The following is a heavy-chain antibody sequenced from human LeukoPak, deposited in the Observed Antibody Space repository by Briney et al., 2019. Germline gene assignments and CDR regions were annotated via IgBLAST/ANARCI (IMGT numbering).Heavy chain of an antibody. V-gene: IGHV1-69*05. Sequence: ASVKVSCKASGGTFSSYAISWVRQAPGQGLEWMGGIIPIFGTANYAQKFQGRVTITTDGSTSTAYMELSSLRSEDTAVYYCARGLYSSSWQRYYYYYMDVWGKGTTVTVSS. CDR1: GGTFSSYA. CDR2: IIPIFGTA. CDR3: ARGLYSSSWQRYYYYYMDV. D-gene: IGHD6-13*01. J-gene: IGHJ6*03.